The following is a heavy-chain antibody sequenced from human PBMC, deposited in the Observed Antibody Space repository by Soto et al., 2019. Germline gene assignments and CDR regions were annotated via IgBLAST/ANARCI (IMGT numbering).Heavy chain of an antibody. V-gene: IGHV1-69*13. CDR3: ARGPIAAADEYFQH. CDR1: GGTFSSYA. Sequence: ASVKVSCKASGGTFSSYAISWVRQAPGQGLEWMGGIIPIFGTANYAQKFQGRVTITADESTSTAYMELSSLRSEDTAVYYCARGPIAAADEYFQHWSQGTLVTVSS. CDR2: IIPIFGTA. J-gene: IGHJ1*01. D-gene: IGHD6-13*01.